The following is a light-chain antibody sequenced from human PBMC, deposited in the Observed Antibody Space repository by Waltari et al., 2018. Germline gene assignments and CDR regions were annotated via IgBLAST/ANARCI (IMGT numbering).Light chain of an antibody. J-gene: IGKJ2*01. V-gene: IGKV3-11*01. CDR1: QSVGTH. Sequence: EIVLTQSPATLSLSPGETATLSCRASQSVGTHLAWYLQKPGQAPRLLIYDASNRATGIPDRFRGSGSGTDFTLTISSLETEDFAIYYCQQRSSWTPHTFGQGARLEIK. CDR3: QQRSSWTPHT. CDR2: DAS.